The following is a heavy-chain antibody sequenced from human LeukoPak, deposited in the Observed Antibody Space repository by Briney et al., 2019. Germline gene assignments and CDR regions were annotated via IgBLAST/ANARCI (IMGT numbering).Heavy chain of an antibody. D-gene: IGHD1-1*01. CDR2: IIPIFGTA. CDR1: GGTFNSYA. Sequence: SVKVSCKASGGTFNSYAISWVRQAPGQGLEWMGGIIPIFGTANYAQKLQGRVTMTTDTSTSTAYMELRSLRSDDTAVYYCARSNLERAEDYWGQGTLVTVSS. V-gene: IGHV1-69*05. CDR3: ARSNLERAEDY. J-gene: IGHJ4*02.